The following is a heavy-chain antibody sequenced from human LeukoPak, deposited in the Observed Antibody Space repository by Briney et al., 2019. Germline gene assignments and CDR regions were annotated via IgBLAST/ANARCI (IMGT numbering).Heavy chain of an antibody. CDR3: ARGGAARPDY. CDR1: GFTFSNYG. D-gene: IGHD6-6*01. Sequence: GGSLRLSCAASGFTFSNYGMNWVRQTPGKGLQWVSYISSNTRIIDYADSVKGRFTISRDNAKNSLYLQMNSLRAEDTAVYYCARGGAARPDYWGQGTLLTVSS. J-gene: IGHJ4*02. V-gene: IGHV3-48*01. CDR2: ISSNTRII.